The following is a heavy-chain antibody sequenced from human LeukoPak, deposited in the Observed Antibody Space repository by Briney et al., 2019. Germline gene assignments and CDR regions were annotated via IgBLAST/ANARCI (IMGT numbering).Heavy chain of an antibody. CDR2: ISGSGGGT. J-gene: IGHJ4*02. CDR3: AKGISTLPYYFDY. CDR1: GFTFSSYG. V-gene: IGHV3-23*01. D-gene: IGHD2/OR15-2a*01. Sequence: GGSLRLSCAASGFTFSSYGMSWVRQAPGKGLEWVSAISGSGGGTYYADSVKGRFTISRDNSKNTLYLQMNSLRAEDTAVYYCAKGISTLPYYFDYWGQGTLVTVSS.